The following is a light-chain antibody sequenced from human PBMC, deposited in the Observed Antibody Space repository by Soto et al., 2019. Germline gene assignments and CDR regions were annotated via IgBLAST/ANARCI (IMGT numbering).Light chain of an antibody. CDR2: GAS. J-gene: IGKJ1*01. CDR1: QSVSSDF. CDR3: QQYNNWPPET. Sequence: EILFTQSPGTLSFSPGERATLSCRARQSVSSDFLAWYQEKPGQAPRLLLYGASNRATGIPDRFSGSGSGTDFTLTISRLEPEDFAVYYCQQYNNWPPETFGQGTKVDIK. V-gene: IGKV3-20*01.